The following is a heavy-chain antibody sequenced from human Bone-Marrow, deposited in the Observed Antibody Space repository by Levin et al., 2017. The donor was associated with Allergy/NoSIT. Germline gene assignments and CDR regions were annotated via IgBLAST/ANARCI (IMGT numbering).Heavy chain of an antibody. CDR1: GYTFTDNY. CDR2: INPNSGYT. V-gene: IGHV1-2*02. D-gene: IGHD5/OR15-5a*01. Sequence: ASVKVSCKATGYTFTDNYVQWVRQAPGQGLEWMGWINPNSGYTKYAQKFKGRVTMTRDTSISTSYMELSRLASDDTALYYCARWAGSTDGMDVWGQGTTVIVSS. CDR3: ARWAGSTDGMDV. J-gene: IGHJ6*02.